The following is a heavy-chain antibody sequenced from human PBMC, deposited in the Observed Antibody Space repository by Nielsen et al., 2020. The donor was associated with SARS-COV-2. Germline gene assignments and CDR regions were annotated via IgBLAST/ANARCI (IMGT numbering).Heavy chain of an antibody. CDR1: GFTFSSYD. D-gene: IGHD3-10*01. CDR2: IGTAGDT. V-gene: IGHV3-13*01. J-gene: IGHJ4*02. CDR3: ARESKGRYIS. Sequence: GESLKISCAASGFTFSSYDMHWVRQATGKGLEWVSAIGTAGDTYYPGSVKGRFTISRENAKNSLYLQMNSLRAGDTAVYYCARESKGRYISWGQGTLVTVSS.